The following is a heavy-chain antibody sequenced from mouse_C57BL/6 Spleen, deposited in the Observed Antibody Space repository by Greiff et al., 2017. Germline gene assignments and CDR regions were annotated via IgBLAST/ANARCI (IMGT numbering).Heavy chain of an antibody. D-gene: IGHD1-1*01. Sequence: VKLMESGPELVKPGASVKISCKASGYAFSSSWMNWVKQRPGKGLEWIGRIYPGDGDTTYNGLFKGKATLTADKSSSKAYMQLSSLTSEYSAVYFCAGGSTYWYFDVWGTGTTVTVSS. CDR3: AGGSTYWYFDV. J-gene: IGHJ1*03. CDR2: IYPGDGDT. CDR1: GYAFSSSW. V-gene: IGHV1-82*01.